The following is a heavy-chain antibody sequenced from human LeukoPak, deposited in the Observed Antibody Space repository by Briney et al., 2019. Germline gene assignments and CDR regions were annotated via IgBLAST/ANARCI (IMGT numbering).Heavy chain of an antibody. V-gene: IGHV3-30*04. CDR1: GFTFSSYA. CDR3: ARANYGDYVYWFDP. J-gene: IGHJ5*02. Sequence: GRSLRLSCAASGFTFSSYATHWVRQAPGKGLEWVAVISYDGSNKYYADSVKGRFTISRDNSKNTLYLQMNSLRAEDTAVYYCARANYGDYVYWFDPWGQGTLVTVSS. CDR2: ISYDGSNK. D-gene: IGHD4-17*01.